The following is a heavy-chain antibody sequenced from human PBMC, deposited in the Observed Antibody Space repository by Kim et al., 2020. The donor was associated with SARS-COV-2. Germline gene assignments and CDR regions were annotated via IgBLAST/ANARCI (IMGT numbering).Heavy chain of an antibody. V-gene: IGHV3-23*01. J-gene: IGHJ4*01. CDR3: AKEERNNLSCFYY. D-gene: IGHD1-1*01. CDR1: GFTFSSYA. CDR2: VSGSCGST. Sequence: GGSLRLSCAASGFTFSSYAMSWFRQAPVKGPEWVSLVSGSCGSTYHADSVKGRFAISRYNSKKTLYLQMNSLRVEYTALYYCAKEERNNLSCFYYWGQGT.